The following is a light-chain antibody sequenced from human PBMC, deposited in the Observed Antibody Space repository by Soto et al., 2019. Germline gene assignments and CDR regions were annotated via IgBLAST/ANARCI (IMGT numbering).Light chain of an antibody. CDR1: KSDLGSYDL. CDR3: SSYAGSGTVI. J-gene: IGLJ2*01. V-gene: IGLV2-23*01. Sequence: QSALTQPASVSGSPGQSITISCTGTKSDLGSYDLVSWYQQHPGKAPKLIIYEGVKRPSGVSNRFSGSKSGNTASLTISGLQAVDEADYHCSSYAGSGTVIFGGGTKGTVL. CDR2: EGV.